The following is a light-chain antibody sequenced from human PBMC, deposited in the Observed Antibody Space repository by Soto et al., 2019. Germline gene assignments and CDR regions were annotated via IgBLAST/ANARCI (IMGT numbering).Light chain of an antibody. CDR3: QQSGSSPTIT. V-gene: IGKV3-20*01. J-gene: IGKJ5*01. CDR1: QSVSSSY. Sequence: EIVLTQSPGTLSLSPGERATLSCRASQSVSSSYLAWYQQKPGQAPRLLIYGASSRVTGIPDRFSGSGSGTDFTLTISRLEPEDCAVYYCQQSGSSPTITFGQGTRLEIK. CDR2: GAS.